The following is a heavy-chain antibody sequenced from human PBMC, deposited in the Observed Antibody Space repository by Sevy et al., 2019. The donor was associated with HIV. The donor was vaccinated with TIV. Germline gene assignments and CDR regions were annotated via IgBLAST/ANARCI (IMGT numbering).Heavy chain of an antibody. CDR3: ATTKDYYDSSGYAFDY. CDR2: FDPEDGKT. Sequence: ASVKVSCKVSGHTLSEFVMHWVRLAPGKGLEWMGTFDPEDGKTLHAQKFQGRVTMTEDTSTDTAYMEVNNLRSEDTAVYYCATTKDYYDSSGYAFDYWGQGTLVTVSS. D-gene: IGHD3-22*01. V-gene: IGHV1-24*01. J-gene: IGHJ4*02. CDR1: GHTLSEFV.